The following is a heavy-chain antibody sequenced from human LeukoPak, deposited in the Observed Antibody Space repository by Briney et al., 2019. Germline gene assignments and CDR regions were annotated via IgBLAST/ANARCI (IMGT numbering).Heavy chain of an antibody. D-gene: IGHD3-22*01. CDR2: INPNSGDT. V-gene: IGHV1-2*02. J-gene: IGHJ4*02. CDR3: ARNSAYYSSSDY. Sequence: ASVKVSCKASGYTFTDYYMHWVRQAPGQGLEWMGWINPNSGDTNYAQKFQGRVTMTRDTSISTAYMDLSGLRSDDKAVYYCARNSAYYSSSDYWGQGTLVTVSS. CDR1: GYTFTDYY.